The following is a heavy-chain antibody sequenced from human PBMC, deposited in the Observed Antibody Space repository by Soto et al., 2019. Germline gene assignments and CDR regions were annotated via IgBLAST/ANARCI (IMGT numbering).Heavy chain of an antibody. Sequence: QVQLQESGPGLVKPSETLSLTCTVSGGSISSYYWSWIRQPPGKGLEWIGYIYYSGNTNYNPSLKSRVTISVDTSKNQFSLKLSSVTAADTAVYYCARRYGDGFDFWGQGTLVTVYS. V-gene: IGHV4-59*08. D-gene: IGHD4-17*01. CDR2: IYYSGNT. CDR1: GGSISSYY. CDR3: ARRYGDGFDF. J-gene: IGHJ4*02.